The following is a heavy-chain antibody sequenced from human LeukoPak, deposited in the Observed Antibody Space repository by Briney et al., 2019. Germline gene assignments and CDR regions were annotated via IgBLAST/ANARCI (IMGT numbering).Heavy chain of an antibody. Sequence: ASVKSSCKASGYTFTGYYMHWVRQAPGQGLEWMGWINPNSGGTNYAQKFQGRVTMTRDTSISTAYMELSRLRSDDTAVYYCARDWGVGALNYFDYWGQGTLVTVSS. D-gene: IGHD1-26*01. J-gene: IGHJ4*02. CDR2: INPNSGGT. CDR3: ARDWGVGALNYFDY. CDR1: GYTFTGYY. V-gene: IGHV1-2*02.